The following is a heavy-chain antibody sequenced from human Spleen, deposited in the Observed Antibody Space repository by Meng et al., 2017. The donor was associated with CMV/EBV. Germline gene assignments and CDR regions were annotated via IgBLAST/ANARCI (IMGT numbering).Heavy chain of an antibody. D-gene: IGHD4-11*01. CDR3: AREATVTTNSDY. Sequence: KASGGTFSSYGISWVRQAPGQGLEWMGGIIPILGIAHYAQKFQGRVTITADKSTSTAYMELSSLRSEDTAVYYCAREATVTTNSDYWGQGTLVTVSS. CDR1: GGTFSSYG. V-gene: IGHV1-69*10. CDR2: IIPILGIA. J-gene: IGHJ4*02.